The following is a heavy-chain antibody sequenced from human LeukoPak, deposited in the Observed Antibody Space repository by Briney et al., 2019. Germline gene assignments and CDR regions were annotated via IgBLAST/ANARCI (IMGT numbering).Heavy chain of an antibody. D-gene: IGHD6-19*01. CDR1: GFTVSSKY. J-gene: IGHJ4*02. Sequence: PGGSLRLPCAASGFTVSSKYMSWVRQAPGKGLEWVSVIYSGGNTYYADSVKGRFTISRDNSKNTVNLQMNSLRAEDTAVYYCASGIEVGPIYFDYWGQGTLVTVSS. V-gene: IGHV3-66*01. CDR2: IYSGGNT. CDR3: ASGIEVGPIYFDY.